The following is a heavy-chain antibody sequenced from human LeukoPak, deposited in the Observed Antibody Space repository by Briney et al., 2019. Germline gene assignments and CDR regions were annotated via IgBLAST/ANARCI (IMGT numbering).Heavy chain of an antibody. J-gene: IGHJ6*02. V-gene: IGHV3-30*03. CDR2: ISYDGSNK. CDR1: GFIFRIYG. Sequence: GGSLRLSCAASGFIFRIYGMHWVRQAPGKGLEWVAVISYDGSNKYYADSVKGRFTISRDNSKNTLYLQMNSLRAEDTAVYYCARDRETTVTTGYYYYGMDVWGQGTTVTVSS. D-gene: IGHD4-17*01. CDR3: ARDRETTVTTGYYYYGMDV.